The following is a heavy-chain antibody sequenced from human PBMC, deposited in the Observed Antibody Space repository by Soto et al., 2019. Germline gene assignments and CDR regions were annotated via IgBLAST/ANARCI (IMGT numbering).Heavy chain of an antibody. Sequence: EVQLVESGGGLVQPGGSLRLSCAASGFTFSSYWMSWVRQAPGKGLEWVANIKQDGSEKYYVDAVKCRFTIARDNAKNLLYLQTNSLSAEDTAVYYCARVRYYGSGSYGFDYWGQGTLVIVSS. CDR1: GFTFSSYW. D-gene: IGHD3-10*01. CDR3: ARVRYYGSGSYGFDY. J-gene: IGHJ4*02. V-gene: IGHV3-7*01. CDR2: IKQDGSEK.